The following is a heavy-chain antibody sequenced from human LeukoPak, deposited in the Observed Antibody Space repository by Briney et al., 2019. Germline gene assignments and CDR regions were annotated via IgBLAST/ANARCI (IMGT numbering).Heavy chain of an antibody. CDR2: IYTSGST. Sequence: PSETLSLTCTVSGGSISSYYWSWIRQPAGKGLEWIGRIYTSGSTNYNPSLKSRVTMSVDTSKNQFSLKLSSVTAADTAVYYCARERDFGVVISYYYYMDVWGKGTTVTVSS. J-gene: IGHJ6*03. CDR3: ARERDFGVVISYYYYMDV. D-gene: IGHD3-3*01. V-gene: IGHV4-4*07. CDR1: GGSISSYY.